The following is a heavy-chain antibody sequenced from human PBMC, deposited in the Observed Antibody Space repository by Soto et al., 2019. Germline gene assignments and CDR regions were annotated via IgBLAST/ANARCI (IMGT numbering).Heavy chain of an antibody. CDR1: GGSISSYY. CDR2: IYYSGST. J-gene: IGHJ5*02. V-gene: IGHV4-59*01. Sequence: SETLSLTCTVSGGSISSYYWSWIRQPPGKGLEWIGYIYYSGSTNYNPSLKSRVTISVDTSKNQFSLKLSSVTAADTAVYYCARDAVAGTRGYWFDPWGQGTLVTVSS. CDR3: ARDAVAGTRGYWFDP. D-gene: IGHD6-19*01.